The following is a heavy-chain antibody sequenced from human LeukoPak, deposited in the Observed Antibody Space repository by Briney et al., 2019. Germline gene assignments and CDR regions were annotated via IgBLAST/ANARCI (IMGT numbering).Heavy chain of an antibody. J-gene: IGHJ4*02. CDR2: IYGGGNT. CDR3: ARGLLIDY. CDR1: GFTVSSNY. Sequence: PGGSLRLSCAASGFTVSSNYMSWVRQAPGKGLEWVSIIYGGGNTYYADSMKGKFIISRDNSKNTLYLQMHSLRVEDTAVYYCARGLLIDYWGQGTLVTVSS. V-gene: IGHV3-66*01.